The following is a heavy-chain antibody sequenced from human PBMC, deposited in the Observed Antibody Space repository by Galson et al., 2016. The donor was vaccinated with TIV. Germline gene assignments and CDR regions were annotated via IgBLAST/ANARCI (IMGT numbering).Heavy chain of an antibody. V-gene: IGHV4-39*07. D-gene: IGHD3/OR15-3a*01. CDR2: GYYNGGS. CDR1: GGSTASSRYF. J-gene: IGHJ4*02. CDR3: ARHREWDWELPY. Sequence: LSLTCSVSGGSTASSRYFWGWLRQAPGKPLEWIGSGYYNGGSYFNPSLQSRVTISVDTANNQFSLTLTSVTAADTAVYYCARHREWDWELPYWGQGILVTVSS.